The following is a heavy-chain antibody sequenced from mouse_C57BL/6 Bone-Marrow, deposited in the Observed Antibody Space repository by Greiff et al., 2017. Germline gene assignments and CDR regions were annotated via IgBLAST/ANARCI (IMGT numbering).Heavy chain of an antibody. D-gene: IGHD1-1*01. V-gene: IGHV5-2*01. CDR2: INIDGGST. Sequence: EVQRVESGGGLVQPGESLKLSCESNEYEFPSHDMSWVRKTPEKRLELVAAINIDGGSTYYPDTMERRFIISRDNTKKTLYLQMSSLRSEAAALFYYASLTTDYAMDYWGQGTSVTVSS. CDR3: ASLTTDYAMDY. J-gene: IGHJ4*01. CDR1: EYEFPSHD.